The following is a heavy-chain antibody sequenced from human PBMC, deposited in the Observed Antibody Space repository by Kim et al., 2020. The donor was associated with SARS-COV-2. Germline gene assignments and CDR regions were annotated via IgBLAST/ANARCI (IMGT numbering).Heavy chain of an antibody. CDR3: AKQSQDYDFWSGPRGDYFDY. V-gene: IGHV3-30*18. CDR2: ISYDGSNK. CDR1: GFTFSSYG. J-gene: IGHJ4*02. D-gene: IGHD3-3*01. Sequence: GGSLRLSCAASGFTFSSYGMHWVRQAPGKGLEWVAVISYDGSNKYYADSVKGRFTISRDNSKNTLYLQMNSLRAEDTAVYYCAKQSQDYDFWSGPRGDYFDYWGQGTLVTGSS.